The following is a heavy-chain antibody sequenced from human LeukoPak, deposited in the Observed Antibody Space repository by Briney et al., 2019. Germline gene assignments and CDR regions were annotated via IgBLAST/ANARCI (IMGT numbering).Heavy chain of an antibody. Sequence: PSETLSLTCAVYGGSFSGYYWSWIRQPVGKGLEWIGRIYTSGSTNYNPSLKSRVTMSVDTSKNQFSLKLSSVTAADTAVYYCARSRGYSYGHFFDYWGQGTLVTVSS. D-gene: IGHD5-18*01. V-gene: IGHV4-59*10. CDR3: ARSRGYSYGHFFDY. CDR2: IYTSGST. CDR1: GGSFSGYY. J-gene: IGHJ4*02.